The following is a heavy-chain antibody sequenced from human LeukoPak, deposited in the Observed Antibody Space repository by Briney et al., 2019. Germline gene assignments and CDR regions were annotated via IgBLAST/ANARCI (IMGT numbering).Heavy chain of an antibody. CDR3: ARASTTVPNLLDN. J-gene: IGHJ4*02. Sequence: GGSLRLSCAASGFTFSSYGLHWVRQAPGKGLEWVALIRSDGSSKNYVESVKGRFTISRDASKKTVYLQMNSLRAEDTAMYFCARASTTVPNLLDNWGQGTLVTVSS. V-gene: IGHV3-30*02. CDR2: IRSDGSSK. D-gene: IGHD4-17*01. CDR1: GFTFSSYG.